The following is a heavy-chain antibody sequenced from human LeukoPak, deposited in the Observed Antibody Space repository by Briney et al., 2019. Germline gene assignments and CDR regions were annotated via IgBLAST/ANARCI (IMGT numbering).Heavy chain of an antibody. J-gene: IGHJ4*02. CDR1: GGSCDDYY. CDR3: ARGRDRSKAGDH. CDR2: IHPSGIF. V-gene: IGHV4-34*01. Sequence: ASETLSLTCAVYGGSCDDYYCSWLRQPPGKGLEWIGEIHPSGIFYYNSSLLSRVTIPIDTSKSQFSLRLTSVTAADTAFYYCARGRDRSKAGDHWGQGSLVTVSS. D-gene: IGHD5-24*01.